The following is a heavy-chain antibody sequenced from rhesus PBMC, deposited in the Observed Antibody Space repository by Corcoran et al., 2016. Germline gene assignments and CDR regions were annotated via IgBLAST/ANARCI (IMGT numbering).Heavy chain of an antibody. CDR2: VDPEDGEA. Sequence: EFHLVQSGAELKKPGATGKISCKASGYIFTAYYLTWVRQAPGKGLEWMGGVDPEDGEADYAQKVQDRVTITADIATDTAYMELSSLRSEDTAVYYCARDRSIAAAGRDAFDFWGQGLRVTVSS. V-gene: IGHV1-111*02. CDR3: ARDRSIAAAGRDAFDF. J-gene: IGHJ3*01. D-gene: IGHD6-31*01. CDR1: GYIFTAYY.